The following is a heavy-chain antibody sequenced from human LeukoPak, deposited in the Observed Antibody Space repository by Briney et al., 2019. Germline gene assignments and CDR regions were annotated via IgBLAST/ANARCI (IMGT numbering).Heavy chain of an antibody. J-gene: IGHJ4*02. D-gene: IGHD6-19*01. CDR1: GDSVSADSAT. V-gene: IGHV6-1*01. Sequence: SQTLSLTCAISGDSVSADSATWNWIRQSPSRGLEWLGRTYYRSNRSKWSSDCSPSVSSRIIISPDTSKNQFSLKLSSVTAADTALYYCARRYSSCLYADYWGQGALSPSPQ. CDR2: TYYRSNRSKWSS. CDR3: ARRYSSCLYADY.